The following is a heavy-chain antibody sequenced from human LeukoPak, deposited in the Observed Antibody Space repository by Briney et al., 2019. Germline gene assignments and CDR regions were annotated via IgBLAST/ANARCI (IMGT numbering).Heavy chain of an antibody. J-gene: IGHJ6*02. Sequence: ASVKVSCKASGYTFTGYYMHWVRQAPGQGLEWMGRINPNSGGINYAQKFQGRVTMTRDTSITTAYMELSRLRSDDTAVYYCARGGGTGWYYYYGMDVWGQGTTVTVSS. D-gene: IGHD6-19*01. CDR1: GYTFTGYY. V-gene: IGHV1-2*06. CDR2: INPNSGGI. CDR3: ARGGGTGWYYYYGMDV.